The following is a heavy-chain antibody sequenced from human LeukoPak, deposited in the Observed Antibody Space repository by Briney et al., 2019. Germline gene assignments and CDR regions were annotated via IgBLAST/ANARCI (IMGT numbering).Heavy chain of an antibody. V-gene: IGHV4-34*01. D-gene: IGHD5-18*01. CDR1: GGSFSTYS. CDR3: ARHSYGYISLMDY. J-gene: IGHJ4*02. Sequence: PSETLSLTCAVYGGSFSTYSWTWIRQPPGKGLEWIGEISHSGSTNYNPSLKSRVTISVDTSKNQFSLKLSSVTAADTAVYYCARHSYGYISLMDYWGQGTLVTVSS. CDR2: ISHSGST.